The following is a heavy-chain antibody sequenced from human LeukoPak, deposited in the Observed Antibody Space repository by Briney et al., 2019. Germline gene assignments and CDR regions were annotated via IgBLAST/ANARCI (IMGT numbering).Heavy chain of an antibody. CDR3: VTGTIFGVVTSLRFDY. CDR1: GFIFSSYG. V-gene: IGHV3-7*01. CDR2: IKQDGSEK. J-gene: IGHJ4*02. D-gene: IGHD3-3*01. Sequence: GGPLRLPCAASGFIFSSYGMSWVRKAPGKGLEWVANIKQDGSEKYYVVSVKGRFTISRDNAKNSLYLQMNSLRAEDTGVYYCVTGTIFGVVTSLRFDYWGQGTLVTVSS.